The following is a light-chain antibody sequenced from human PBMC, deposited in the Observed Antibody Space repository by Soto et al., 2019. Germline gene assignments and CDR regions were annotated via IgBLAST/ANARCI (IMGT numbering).Light chain of an antibody. Sequence: NFMLTQPHSVSESPGKTVTVSCFGTSGSIASNNVQWYQQRPGSAPTTVIYENDQRPSGVPDRFSGSIDSSSNSASLTISGLKTEDEADYYCQSFDNTNVVFGGGTKLTVL. CDR1: SGSIASNN. CDR2: END. V-gene: IGLV6-57*02. CDR3: QSFDNTNVV. J-gene: IGLJ2*01.